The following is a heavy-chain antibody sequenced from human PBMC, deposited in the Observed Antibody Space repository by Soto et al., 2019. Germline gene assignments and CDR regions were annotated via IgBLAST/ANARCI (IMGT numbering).Heavy chain of an antibody. CDR3: ARENSLDYGGNSSYYYYGMDV. CDR2: IYYSGST. J-gene: IGHJ6*02. V-gene: IGHV4-31*03. D-gene: IGHD4-17*01. Sequence: QVQLQESGPGLVKPSQTLSLTCTVSGGSISSGGYYWSWIRQHPGKGLEWIGYIYYSGSTYYNPSLKSRVTISVDTSKNQFSLKLSSVTAADTAVYYCARENSLDYGGNSSYYYYGMDVWGQGTTVTVSS. CDR1: GGSISSGGYY.